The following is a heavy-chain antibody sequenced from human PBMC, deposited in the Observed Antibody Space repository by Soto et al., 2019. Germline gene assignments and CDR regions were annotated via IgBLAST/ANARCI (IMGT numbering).Heavy chain of an antibody. CDR1: GGTFSSYA. J-gene: IGHJ4*02. CDR3: ARSDKYCSGGSCYSDS. CDR2: IIPIFGTA. V-gene: IGHV1-69*01. D-gene: IGHD2-15*01. Sequence: QVQLVQSGAEVKKPGSSVKVSCKASGGTFSSYAISWVRQAPGQGLEWMGGIIPIFGTANYAQKFQVKVKINADESTSTAYMELSSLSSEDTAVYYCARSDKYCSGGSCYSDSWGQGTLVTVSS.